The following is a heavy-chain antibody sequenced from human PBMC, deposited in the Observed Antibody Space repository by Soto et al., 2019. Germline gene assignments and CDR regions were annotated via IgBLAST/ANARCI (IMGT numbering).Heavy chain of an antibody. Sequence: QVQLVQSGAEVKKPGASVKVSCKASGYTFTSYGISWVRQAPGQGLEWMGWIRPYNGNTNYAQKLQGRVTMTTDTSTSTADMELRSLRSDDTAVYDCAIDAPPEDYWGQGTLVTASS. J-gene: IGHJ4*02. CDR2: IRPYNGNT. CDR3: AIDAPPEDY. CDR1: GYTFTSYG. V-gene: IGHV1-18*01.